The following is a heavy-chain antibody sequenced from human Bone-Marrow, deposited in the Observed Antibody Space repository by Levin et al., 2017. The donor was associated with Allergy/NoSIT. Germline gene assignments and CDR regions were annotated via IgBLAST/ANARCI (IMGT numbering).Heavy chain of an antibody. J-gene: IGHJ6*03. V-gene: IGHV4-61*02. CDR3: ARDRLASLYYYSVDV. Sequence: ASETLSLTCSVSGGSISSGRYYFTWVRQSAGTGLEWIGRIYTTGSTNYNPSLESRVTISRDTFKKEVYLTPSSVTAADTAVYYCARDRLASLYYYSVDVWGRGTTVIVSS. CDR2: IYTTGST. CDR1: GGSISSGRYY.